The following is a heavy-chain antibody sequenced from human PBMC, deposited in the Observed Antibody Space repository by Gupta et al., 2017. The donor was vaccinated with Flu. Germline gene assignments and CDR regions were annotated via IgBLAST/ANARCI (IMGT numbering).Heavy chain of an antibody. V-gene: IGHV3-30*18. CDR3: SNGGSLSSGLPNV. D-gene: IGHD3-16*01. J-gene: IGHJ4*02. CDR1: FSSNG. Sequence: FSSNGMYWVSQAPGKGLEGVEIISYDGSKKYYADAVKGRFTISRDNAKNTRCLQMNSLRSEDTAVYYCSNGGSLSSGLPNVWGQGTLVTVSS. CDR2: ISYDGSKK.